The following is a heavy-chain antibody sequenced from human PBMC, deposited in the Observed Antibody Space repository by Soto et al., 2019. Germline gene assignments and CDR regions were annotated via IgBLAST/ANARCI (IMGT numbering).Heavy chain of an antibody. V-gene: IGHV4-31*03. Sequence: SETLSLTCTVSGGSISSGGYYWSWIRQHPGKGLEWIGYIYYSGSTYYNPSLKSRVTISVDTSKNQFSLKLSSVTAADTAVYYCVTKGYCSGGSCYSGYDAFDIWGQGTMVTVSS. J-gene: IGHJ3*02. CDR1: GGSISSGGYY. D-gene: IGHD2-15*01. CDR2: IYYSGST. CDR3: VTKGYCSGGSCYSGYDAFDI.